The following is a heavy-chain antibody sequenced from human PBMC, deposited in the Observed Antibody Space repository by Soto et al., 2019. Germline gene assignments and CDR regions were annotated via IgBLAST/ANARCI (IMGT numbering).Heavy chain of an antibody. CDR2: IIPILGIA. V-gene: IGHV1-69*02. CDR3: ASEHDFWSGGDAFDI. D-gene: IGHD3-3*01. Sequence: QVQLVQSGAEVKKPGSSVKVSCKASGGTFSSYTISWVRQAPGQGLEWMGKIIPILGIANYAQKFQGRVTITADKSTSTAYMELSSLRSEDTAVYYCASEHDFWSGGDAFDIWGQGTMVTVSS. J-gene: IGHJ3*02. CDR1: GGTFSSYT.